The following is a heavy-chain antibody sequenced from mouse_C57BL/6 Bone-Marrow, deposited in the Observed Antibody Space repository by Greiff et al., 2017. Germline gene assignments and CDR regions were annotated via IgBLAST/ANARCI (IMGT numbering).Heavy chain of an antibody. Sequence: VHVKQSGPELVKPGASVKISCKASGYSFTDYNINWVKQSNGKSLEWIGVINPNYGTTSYNQKFKGKATLTVDQSSSTAYMQLNSLTSEDSAVYYCARGYDYDYAMDYWGQGTSVTVSS. J-gene: IGHJ4*01. D-gene: IGHD2-4*01. CDR1: GYSFTDYN. CDR3: ARGYDYDYAMDY. CDR2: INPNYGTT. V-gene: IGHV1-39*01.